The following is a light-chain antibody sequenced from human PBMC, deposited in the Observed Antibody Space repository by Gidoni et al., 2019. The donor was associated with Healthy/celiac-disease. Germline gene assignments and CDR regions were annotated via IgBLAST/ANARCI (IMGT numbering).Light chain of an antibody. CDR3: QVWDSSSDHLYV. V-gene: IGLV3-21*03. CDR1: NIGSKS. J-gene: IGLJ1*01. Sequence: SYVLTQPPSVSVAPGKTARITCGGNNIGSKSVHWYQQKPGQATVLVVYDDSDRPSGIPDRFSGSNSGNTATLTISRVEAGDEADYYCQVWDSSSDHLYVFGTGTKVTVL. CDR2: DDS.